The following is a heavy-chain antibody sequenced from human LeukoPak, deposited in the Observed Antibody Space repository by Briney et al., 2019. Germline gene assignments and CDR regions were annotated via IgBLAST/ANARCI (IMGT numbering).Heavy chain of an antibody. D-gene: IGHD2-15*01. V-gene: IGHV4-4*02. CDR2: IYHSGST. Sequence: PSETLSLTCAVSGGSISSSNWWSWVRQPPGKGLEWIGEIYHSGSTNYNPSLKSRVTISVDKSKNQFSLKLSSVTAADTAVYYCAVCSGGSCYGELGYWGQGTLVTVSS. J-gene: IGHJ4*02. CDR3: AVCSGGSCYGELGY. CDR1: GGSISSSNW.